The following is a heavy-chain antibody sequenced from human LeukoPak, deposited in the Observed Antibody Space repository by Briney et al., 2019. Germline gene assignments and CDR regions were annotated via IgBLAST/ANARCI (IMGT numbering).Heavy chain of an antibody. CDR1: GFTVSSAY. J-gene: IGHJ4*02. CDR3: ARGRPAHYLDS. D-gene: IGHD6-6*01. Sequence: PGGSLRLSCAASGFTVSSAYLTWVLQAPGKGLEWLSVIYSGGYTYYADSVKGRFFISRDISENVVYLQMNSLSVEDTAVYFCARGRPAHYLDSWGPGTLVTVS. CDR2: IYSGGYT. V-gene: IGHV3-66*01.